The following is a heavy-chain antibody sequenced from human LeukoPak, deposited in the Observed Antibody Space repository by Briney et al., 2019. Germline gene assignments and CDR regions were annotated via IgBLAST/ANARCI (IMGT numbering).Heavy chain of an antibody. D-gene: IGHD2-15*01. V-gene: IGHV3-33*01. Sequence: GGSLRLSCEASGFTFGYYGMHWVRQAPGKGLEWVAVIWYDGSNKYYADSVKGRFTISRDSSKNMLSLQMNSLRAEETAVYYCARDSSLLGGPKYYFDHWGQGTLVTVSS. CDR1: GFTFGYYG. J-gene: IGHJ4*02. CDR3: ARDSSLLGGPKYYFDH. CDR2: IWYDGSNK.